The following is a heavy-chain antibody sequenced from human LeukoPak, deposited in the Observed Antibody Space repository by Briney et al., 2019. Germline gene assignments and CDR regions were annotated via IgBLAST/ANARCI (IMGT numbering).Heavy chain of an antibody. J-gene: IGHJ6*03. Sequence: GGSLRLSCAASGFTFSGSAMHWVRQASGKGLEWVGRIRSKANSYATAYAASVKGRFTISRDDSKNTAYLQMNSLKTEDTAVYYCTRLAPYYDIVTGYSSYYYYMDVWGKGTTVTVSS. CDR3: TRLAPYYDIVTGYSSYYYYMDV. V-gene: IGHV3-73*01. CDR1: GFTFSGSA. CDR2: IRSKANSYAT. D-gene: IGHD3-9*01.